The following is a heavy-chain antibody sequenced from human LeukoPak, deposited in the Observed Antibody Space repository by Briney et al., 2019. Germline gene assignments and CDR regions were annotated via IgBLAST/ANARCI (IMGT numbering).Heavy chain of an antibody. CDR2: INPSGGST. D-gene: IGHD5-18*01. CDR3: ARVGYSYGYDY. J-gene: IGHJ4*02. Sequence: GASVKVSCKASGYTFTSYYMHWVRQAPGQGLEWMGIINPSGGSTSYAQKFQGRVTMTRDMSTSTVYMELSSLRSEDTAVYYCARVGYSYGYDYWGQGTLVTVSS. CDR1: GYTFTSYY. V-gene: IGHV1-46*01.